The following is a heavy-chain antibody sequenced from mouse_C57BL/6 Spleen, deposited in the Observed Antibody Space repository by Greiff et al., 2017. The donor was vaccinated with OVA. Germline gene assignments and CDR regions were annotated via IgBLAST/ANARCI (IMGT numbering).Heavy chain of an antibody. J-gene: IGHJ4*01. V-gene: IGHV1-62-2*01. D-gene: IGHD1-1*02. CDR1: GYTFTEYT. CDR2: FYPGSGSI. CDR3: ARRDYGPYYYAMDY. Sequence: QVQLKESGAELVKPGASVKLSCKASGYTFTEYTIHWVKQRSGQGLEWVGWFYPGSGSIKYTDPFTHPATFTAAPSSSTVDMELSRLTSEDSAVYFCARRDYGPYYYAMDYWGQGTSVTVSS.